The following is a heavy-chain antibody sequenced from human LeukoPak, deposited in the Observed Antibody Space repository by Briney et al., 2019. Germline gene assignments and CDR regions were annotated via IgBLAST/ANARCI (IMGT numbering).Heavy chain of an antibody. CDR1: GGSISSGGYS. V-gene: IGHV4-30-2*01. Sequence: SQTLSLTCAVSGGSISSGGYSWSWIRQPPGKGLEWLGYIYHSGSTYYNPSLKSRVTISVDRSKNQFSLKLSSVTAADTAVYYCARGYSSSWYGSWFDPWGQGTLVTVSS. D-gene: IGHD6-13*01. J-gene: IGHJ5*02. CDR3: ARGYSSSWYGSWFDP. CDR2: IYHSGST.